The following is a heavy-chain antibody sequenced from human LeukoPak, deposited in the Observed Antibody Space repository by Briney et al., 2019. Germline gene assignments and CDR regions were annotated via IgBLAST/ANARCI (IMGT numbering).Heavy chain of an antibody. CDR3: ARLAVGNADSSSSADNWFDP. V-gene: IGHV4-34*01. D-gene: IGHD6-6*01. J-gene: IGHJ5*02. Sequence: SETLSLTCAVYGGSFSGYYWSWIRQPPGKGLEWIGEINHSGSTNYNPSLKSRVTISVDTSKNQFSLKLSSVTAADTAVYYCARLAVGNADSSSSADNWFDPWGQGTLVTVSS. CDR1: GGSFSGYY. CDR2: INHSGST.